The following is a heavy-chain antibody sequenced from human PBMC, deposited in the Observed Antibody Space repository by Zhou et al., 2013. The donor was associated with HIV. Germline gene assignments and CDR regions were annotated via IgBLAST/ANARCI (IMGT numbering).Heavy chain of an antibody. D-gene: IGHD3-10*01. CDR1: GYTFTGYY. J-gene: IGHJ4*02. CDR3: ARSGMVRGVPPGDY. V-gene: IGHV1-2*02. CDR2: IIPNSGDT. Sequence: QVQLVQSGAEVKKPGASVKVSCKASGYTFTGYYMHWVRQAPGQGLEWMGWIIPNSGDTNYAQKFQGRVTMTRDTSISTAYMEVSRLRSDDTAVYYCARSGMVRGVPPGDYWGQGTLVHRLL.